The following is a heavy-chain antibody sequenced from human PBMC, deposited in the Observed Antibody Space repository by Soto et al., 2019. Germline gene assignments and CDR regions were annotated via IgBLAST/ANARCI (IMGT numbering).Heavy chain of an antibody. V-gene: IGHV3-21*01. CDR3: AEDKTMAYLAVDCYADYRDGHDF. Sequence: GGSLRLSCAASGFTFGSYSMKWVRHAPGEGLGWVASISSSSSYISYADSVKGRFSISRDNAKNSLYRQMDSLRGEQPAVYYCAEDKTMAYLAVDCYADYRDGHDFWARGTSVTVSS. D-gene: IGHD2-21*02. J-gene: IGHJ6*02. CDR2: ISSSSSYI. CDR1: GFTFGSYS.